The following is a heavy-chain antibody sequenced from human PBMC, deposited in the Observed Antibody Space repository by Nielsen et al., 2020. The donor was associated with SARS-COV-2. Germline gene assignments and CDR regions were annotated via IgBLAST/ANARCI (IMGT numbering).Heavy chain of an antibody. V-gene: IGHV3-13*04. CDR3: ARGARRGYYYDSSGYWWFDY. Sequence: GGSLRLSCAASGFTFSSYDMHWVRQATGKGLEWVSAIGTAGDTYYPGSVKGRFTISRENAKNSLYLQMNSLRAGDTAVYYCARGARRGYYYDSSGYWWFDYWGQGTLVTVSS. J-gene: IGHJ4*02. CDR2: IGTAGDT. D-gene: IGHD3-22*01. CDR1: GFTFSSYD.